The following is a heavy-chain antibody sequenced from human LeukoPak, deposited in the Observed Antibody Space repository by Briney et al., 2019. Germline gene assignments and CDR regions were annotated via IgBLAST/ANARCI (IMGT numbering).Heavy chain of an antibody. CDR3: TTITFGGVIDH. J-gene: IGHJ4*02. CDR2: INSGGHI. D-gene: IGHD3-16*01. CDR1: GVIVSNND. V-gene: IGHV3-53*01. Sequence: GGSLRLSCAASGVIVSNNDMSWVRQAPGKGLECVAVINSGGHIWYAGSVKGRFSVSRDNSKNTLSLQLISLRAEDTALYYCTTITFGGVIDHWGRGILVTVSS.